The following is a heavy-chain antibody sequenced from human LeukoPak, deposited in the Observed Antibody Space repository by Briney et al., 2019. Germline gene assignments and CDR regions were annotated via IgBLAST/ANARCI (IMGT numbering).Heavy chain of an antibody. CDR2: IYYTGNT. J-gene: IGHJ4*02. V-gene: IGHV4-39*01. Sequence: SETLSLTCTVSGGSISSSTYYWGWIRQPPGKGLEWIGSIYYTGNTYYNSSLKSRVSISVDTSKNQFSLRVNSVTAADTAVYYCARSSRQQQVSPGYFDDWVQGTLVTVSS. CDR3: ARSSRQQQVSPGYFDD. D-gene: IGHD6-13*01. CDR1: GGSISSSTYY.